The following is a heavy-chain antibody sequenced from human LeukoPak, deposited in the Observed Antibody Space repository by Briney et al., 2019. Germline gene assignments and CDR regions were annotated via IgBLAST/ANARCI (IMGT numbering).Heavy chain of an antibody. CDR1: GFTFSSYV. J-gene: IGHJ4*02. Sequence: PGGSLRLSCAASGFTFSSYVMHWVRQAPGKGLEWVAFIRYDGSNKYYADSVKGRFTISRDNSKNTLYLQMNSLRAEDTAVYYCAKDRYGDYDSYFDYWGQGNLVTVSS. V-gene: IGHV3-30*02. CDR3: AKDRYGDYDSYFDY. D-gene: IGHD4-17*01. CDR2: IRYDGSNK.